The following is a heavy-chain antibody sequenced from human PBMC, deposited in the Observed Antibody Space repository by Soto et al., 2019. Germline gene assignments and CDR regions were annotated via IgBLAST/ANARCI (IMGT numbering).Heavy chain of an antibody. V-gene: IGHV3-30*18. CDR1: GFTFSSYG. D-gene: IGHD3-22*01. CDR3: AKEEYYYDSSGYYSLDY. Sequence: GGSLRLSCAASGFTFSSYGMHWVRQAPGKGLEWVAVISYDGSNKYYADSVKGRFTISRDNSKNTLYLQMNSLRAEDTAVYYCAKEEYYYDSSGYYSLDYWVHGTLATVSS. CDR2: ISYDGSNK. J-gene: IGHJ4*01.